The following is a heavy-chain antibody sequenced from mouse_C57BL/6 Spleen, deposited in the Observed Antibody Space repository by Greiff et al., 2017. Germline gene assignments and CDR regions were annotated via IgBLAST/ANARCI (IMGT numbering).Heavy chain of an antibody. D-gene: IGHD1-1*01. V-gene: IGHV1-15*01. CDR3: TRAYYYGSSYRYFDV. CDR1: GYTFTDYE. Sequence: QVQLQQSGAELVRPGASVTLSCKASGYTFTDYEMHWVKQTPVHGLEWIGAIDPETGGTAYNQKFKGKAILTADKSSSTAYMELSSLTSEDSAVYYCTRAYYYGSSYRYFDVWGTGTTVTVSS. CDR2: IDPETGGT. J-gene: IGHJ1*03.